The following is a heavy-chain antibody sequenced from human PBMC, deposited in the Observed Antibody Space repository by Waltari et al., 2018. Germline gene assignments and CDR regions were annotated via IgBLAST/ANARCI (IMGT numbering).Heavy chain of an antibody. J-gene: IGHJ4*02. CDR3: ARYGDYVLDY. CDR2: IYSGGST. Sequence: EVQLVESGGGLLQPGGSLRLYCAASGFPFSSNYMSWVRRAPGKGLEWFSVIYSGGSTYYADAVKCRFTISRDNSKNTLYLQMNSLRAEDTAVYYCARYGDYVLDYWGQGTLVTVSS. V-gene: IGHV3-53*01. CDR1: GFPFSSNY. D-gene: IGHD4-17*01.